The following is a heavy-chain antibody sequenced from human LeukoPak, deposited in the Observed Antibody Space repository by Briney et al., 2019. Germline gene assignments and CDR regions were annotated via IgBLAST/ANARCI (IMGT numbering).Heavy chain of an antibody. J-gene: IGHJ6*02. CDR2: IYYSGST. CDR3: ARSLSTGPSAAGDAYHFYYGMDV. V-gene: IGHV4-59*11. Sequence: PSETLSLTCNVSGGSISSHYWSWIRQPPGKGLEWIAYIYYSGSTNYNPSLTSRVTMSVDTSKNQFSLKLTSVTAADTAVYYCARSLSTGPSAAGDAYHFYYGMDVWGQGTTVTVSS. D-gene: IGHD6-13*01. CDR1: GGSISSHY.